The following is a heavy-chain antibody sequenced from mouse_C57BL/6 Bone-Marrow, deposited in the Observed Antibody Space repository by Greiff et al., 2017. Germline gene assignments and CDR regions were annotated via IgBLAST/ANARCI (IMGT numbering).Heavy chain of an antibody. J-gene: IGHJ3*01. V-gene: IGHV1-54*01. CDR3: ARPYYGSSRAWFAY. CDR2: INPGSGGT. Sequence: QVQLQQSGAELVRPGTSVKVSCKASGYAFTNYLIEWVKQRPGQGLEWIGVINPGSGGTNYNEKFKGKATLTADKSSSTAYMQLSSLTSEDSAVYFCARPYYGSSRAWFAYWGQGTLVTVSA. CDR1: GYAFTNYL. D-gene: IGHD1-1*01.